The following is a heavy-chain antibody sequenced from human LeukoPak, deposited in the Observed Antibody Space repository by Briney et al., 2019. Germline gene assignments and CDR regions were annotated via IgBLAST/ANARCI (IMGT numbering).Heavy chain of an antibody. V-gene: IGHV1-24*01. Sequence: ASVKVSCKVSGYTLTELSMHWVRQAPGKGLEWMGGFDPEDGETIYAQKFQGRVTMTEDTSTDTAYIELSSLRSEDTAVYYCATDYKEEWELLLSYWGQGTLVTVSS. CDR2: FDPEDGET. J-gene: IGHJ4*02. CDR1: GYTLTELS. D-gene: IGHD1-26*01. CDR3: ATDYKEEWELLLSY.